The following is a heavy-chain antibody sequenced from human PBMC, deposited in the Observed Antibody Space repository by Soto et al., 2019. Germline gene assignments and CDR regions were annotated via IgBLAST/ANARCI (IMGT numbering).Heavy chain of an antibody. CDR3: ARGVVVPAASVGMDV. CDR1: GDSVSSNSAA. V-gene: IGHV6-1*01. J-gene: IGHJ6*02. D-gene: IGHD2-2*01. Sequence: PSQTLSLTCAISGDSVSSNSAAWNWIRQSPSRGLEWLGRTYYRSKWYNDYAVSVESRITINPDTSKNQFSLQLNSVTPEDTAVYYCARGVVVPAASVGMDVWGQGXTVTVYS. CDR2: TYYRSKWYN.